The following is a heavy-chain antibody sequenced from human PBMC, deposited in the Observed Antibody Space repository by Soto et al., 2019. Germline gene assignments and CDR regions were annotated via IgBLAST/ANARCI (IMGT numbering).Heavy chain of an antibody. J-gene: IGHJ2*01. Sequence: GASVKGSCKASGYTFTNYARHWGRQAPGQRLEWMGWINAGNGNTKYSQKFQGRVTITRDTSASTAYMELSSLRSEDTAVYYCARGGSLYWYFDLWGRGTLVTVSS. D-gene: IGHD1-26*01. CDR1: GYTFTNYA. CDR2: INAGNGNT. CDR3: ARGGSLYWYFDL. V-gene: IGHV1-3*01.